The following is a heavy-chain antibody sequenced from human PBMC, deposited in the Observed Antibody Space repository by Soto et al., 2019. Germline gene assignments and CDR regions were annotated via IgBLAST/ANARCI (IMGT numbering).Heavy chain of an antibody. CDR3: ARAKGYGANSWLDS. D-gene: IGHD4-17*01. CDR2: INHSGSA. CDR1: GGSFSGYY. V-gene: IGHV4-34*01. J-gene: IGHJ5*01. Sequence: QVQLQQWGAGLLKPSETLSLTCAVYGGSFSGYYWSWIRQPPGKGLEWIGEINHSGSANYNPPLESRLTITGDTSKNQFSLEVASGTAADTAVYYCARAKGYGANSWLDSWGQGNLVTVSS.